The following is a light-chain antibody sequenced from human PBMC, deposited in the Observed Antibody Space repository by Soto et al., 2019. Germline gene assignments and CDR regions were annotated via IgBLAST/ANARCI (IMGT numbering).Light chain of an antibody. J-gene: IGKJ4*01. Sequence: EIVLTQSPATLSVSPEERATLSCRASHIVSNNLAWYQQKPGQAPRLLIYDASTRATGIPARFSGSGSGTEFTLTISSLQSEDFAVYYCQQYTNWPLTFGGGTKVEIK. V-gene: IGKV3-15*01. CDR3: QQYTNWPLT. CDR2: DAS. CDR1: HIVSNN.